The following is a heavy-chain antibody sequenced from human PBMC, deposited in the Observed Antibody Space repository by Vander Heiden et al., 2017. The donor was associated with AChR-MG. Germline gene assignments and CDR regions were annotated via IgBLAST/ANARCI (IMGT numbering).Heavy chain of an antibody. Sequence: EVQLLESGGGLVQPGGSLRLSCAASGFPFGTNAMSWVRQAPGKGLEWVSGISGSGDSTYYADSVKGRFTISRDNSKNTLSLQMNSLRAEDTAVYYCAKHRSTVVAAATNYWGQGTLVTVSS. CDR1: GFPFGTNA. CDR2: ISGSGDST. D-gene: IGHD6-19*01. V-gene: IGHV3-23*01. CDR3: AKHRSTVVAAATNY. J-gene: IGHJ4*02.